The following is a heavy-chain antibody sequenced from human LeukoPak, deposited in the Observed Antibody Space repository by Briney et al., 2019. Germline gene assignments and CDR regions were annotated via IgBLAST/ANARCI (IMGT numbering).Heavy chain of an antibody. CDR2: ISYDGSNK. D-gene: IGHD3-22*01. V-gene: IGHV3-30-3*01. CDR1: GFTFSSYA. J-gene: IGHJ4*02. Sequence: GGSLRLSCAASGFTFSSYAMHWVRQAPGKGLEWVAVISYDGSNKYYADSVKGRFTISRDNSKNTLYLQMNSLRAEDTAVYYCARTGYDSSGYSLGYWGQGTLVTVSS. CDR3: ARTGYDSSGYSLGY.